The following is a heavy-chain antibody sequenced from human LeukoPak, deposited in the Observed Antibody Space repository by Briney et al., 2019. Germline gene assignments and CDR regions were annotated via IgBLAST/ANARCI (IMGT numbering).Heavy chain of an antibody. V-gene: IGHV4-59*08. D-gene: IGHD1-14*01. CDR2: IYYSGST. Sequence: SETLSLTCTVSGDSISNYYRSWIRQPPGKGLEWIGFIYYSGSTNYNPSLRSRVTISVDTSKNQFSLKLSSVTAADTAVYYCARHWGDSPNHSDDLYAFDIWGQGTMVTVSS. CDR1: GDSISNYY. J-gene: IGHJ3*02. CDR3: ARHWGDSPNHSDDLYAFDI.